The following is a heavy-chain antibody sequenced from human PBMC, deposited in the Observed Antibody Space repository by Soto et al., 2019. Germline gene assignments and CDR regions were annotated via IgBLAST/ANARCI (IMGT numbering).Heavy chain of an antibody. V-gene: IGHV3-30*18. CDR2: ISYDGSNK. CDR3: AKSWSSGYDYVLLY. CDR1: GFTFSSYG. D-gene: IGHD5-12*01. Sequence: SLRLSCAASGFTFSSYGMHWVRQAPGKGLEWVAVISYDGSNKYYADSVKGRFTISRDNSKNTLYLQMNSLRAEDTAVYYCAKSWSSGYDYVLLYWGQGTLVTVSS. J-gene: IGHJ4*02.